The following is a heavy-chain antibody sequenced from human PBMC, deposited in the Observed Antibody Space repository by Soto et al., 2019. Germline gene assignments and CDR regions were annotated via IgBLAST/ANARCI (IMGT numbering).Heavy chain of an antibody. Sequence: PGESLKISCTGFGYTFTTFWISWVRQMPGRGLEWMGNIDPRDSCTNYSPSFQGHVTISVDKSINTAYLQWGSLKASDTAMYYCARIYCVTSTCDSWFDPWGQGTLVTVSS. V-gene: IGHV5-10-1*01. J-gene: IGHJ5*02. CDR1: GYTFTTFW. CDR2: IDPRDSCT. D-gene: IGHD2-21*01. CDR3: ARIYCVTSTCDSWFDP.